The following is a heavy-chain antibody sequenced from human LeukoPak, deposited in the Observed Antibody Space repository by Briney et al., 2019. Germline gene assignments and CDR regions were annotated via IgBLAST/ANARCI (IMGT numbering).Heavy chain of an antibody. Sequence: SETLSLTCSVSGGSISSTSSYWGWIRQPPEKGLEWIASIYYSGSTYYNPSLKSRVSISVDTSESKFSLNLTSVTAADTAVYYCARQGAEGTTWYTGTPNCFDHWGQGTLVTVSS. CDR2: IYYSGST. V-gene: IGHV4-39*01. CDR1: GGSISSTSSY. CDR3: ARQGAEGTTWYTGTPNCFDH. D-gene: IGHD6-13*01. J-gene: IGHJ4*02.